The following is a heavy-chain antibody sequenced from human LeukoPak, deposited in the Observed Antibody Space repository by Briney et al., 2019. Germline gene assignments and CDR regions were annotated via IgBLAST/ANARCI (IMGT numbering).Heavy chain of an antibody. J-gene: IGHJ4*02. D-gene: IGHD3-22*01. V-gene: IGHV3-30-3*01. CDR3: ARSSGYYYYFDY. CDR2: ISYDGSNK. Sequence: GGSLRLSCAASGFTFSSYAMHRVRQAPGKGLEWVAVISYDGSNKYYADSVKGRFTISRDNSKNTLYLQMNSLRAEDTAVYYCARSSGYYYYFDYWGQGTLVTVSS. CDR1: GFTFSSYA.